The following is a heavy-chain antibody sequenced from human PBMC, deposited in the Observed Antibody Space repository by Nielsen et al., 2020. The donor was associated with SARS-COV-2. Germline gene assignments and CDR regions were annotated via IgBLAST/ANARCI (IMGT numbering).Heavy chain of an antibody. CDR3: KTGYSLDY. J-gene: IGHJ4*02. D-gene: IGHD3-9*01. V-gene: IGHV3-48*04. Sequence: GESLKISCAASGFTFSSYWMNWVRQAPGKGLEWVSYISSNSSTIYYADSVKGRFTISRDNAKNSLYLQMNSLRAEDTAVYYCKTGYSLDYWGQGTLVTVSS. CDR2: ISSNSSTI. CDR1: GFTFSSYW.